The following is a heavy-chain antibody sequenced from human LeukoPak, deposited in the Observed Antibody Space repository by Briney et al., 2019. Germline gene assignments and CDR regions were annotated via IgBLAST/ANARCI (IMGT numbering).Heavy chain of an antibody. J-gene: IGHJ4*02. CDR2: VFYTGST. CDR3: ARDLGPSRGFDY. Sequence: SEALSLTCTVSGASVSPYYWSWIRQPPGKGLEWIGYVFYTGSTTYNPSLKSRLTISVDTSKSQFSLKLNSVTAADTAVYYCARDLGPSRGFDYWGRGTLVTVSS. V-gene: IGHV4-59*02. D-gene: IGHD3-10*01. CDR1: GASVSPYY.